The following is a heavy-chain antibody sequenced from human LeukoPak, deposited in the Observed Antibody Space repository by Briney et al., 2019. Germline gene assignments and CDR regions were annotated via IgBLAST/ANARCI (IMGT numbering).Heavy chain of an antibody. CDR2: IYSGDTT. J-gene: IGHJ4*02. Sequence: PGGSLRLSCAASGFTVSTNYMSWVRQAPGKGLEWVSVIYSGDTTFYADSVRGKFTISRDNSKNTLYLQMNSLRAEDTAVYYCARGTVATKAPADYWGQGTLVSVSS. D-gene: IGHD5-12*01. CDR3: ARGTVATKAPADY. V-gene: IGHV3-66*01. CDR1: GFTVSTNY.